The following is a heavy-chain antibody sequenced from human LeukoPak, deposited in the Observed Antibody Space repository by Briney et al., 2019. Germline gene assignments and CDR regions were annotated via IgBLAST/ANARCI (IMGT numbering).Heavy chain of an antibody. CDR2: INTNTGNP. CDR1: GYTFTSYA. D-gene: IGHD2-15*01. J-gene: IGHJ4*02. V-gene: IGHV7-4-1*02. CDR3: ARERYCSGGSCYQDFDY. Sequence: ASVKVSCKASGYTFTSYAMNWVRQAPGQGLEWMGWINTNTGNPTYAQGFTGRFVFSLDTSVSTAYPQISSLKAEDTAVYYCARERYCSGGSCYQDFDYWGQGTLVTVSS.